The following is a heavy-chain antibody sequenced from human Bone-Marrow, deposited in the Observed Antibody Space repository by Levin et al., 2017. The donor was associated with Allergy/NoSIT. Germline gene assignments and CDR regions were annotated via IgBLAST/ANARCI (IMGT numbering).Heavy chain of an antibody. J-gene: IGHJ4*02. D-gene: IGHD3-22*01. CDR3: ARDTVDYYDSSGPIHY. CDR1: GFTFSSYS. CDR2: ISSSSSYI. Sequence: GESLKISCAASGFTFSSYSMNWVRQAPGKGLEWVSSISSSSSYIYYADSVKGRFTISRDNAKNSLYLQMNSLRAEDTAVYYCARDTVDYYDSSGPIHYWGQGTLVTVSS. V-gene: IGHV3-21*01.